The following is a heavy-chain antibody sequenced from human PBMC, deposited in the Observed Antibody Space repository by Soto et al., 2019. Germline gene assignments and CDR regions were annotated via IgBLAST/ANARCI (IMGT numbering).Heavy chain of an antibody. CDR1: GYSFTNND. V-gene: IGHV1-69*13. D-gene: IGHD6-13*01. CDR2: IIPIFGTA. Sequence: SVKVSCKASGYSFTNNDVSWGRQAPGQGLEWMGGIIPIFGTANYAQKFQGRVTITADESTSTAYMELSSLRSEDTAVYYCARPSKPYSSSWYGFDPWGQGTLVTVSS. CDR3: ARPSKPYSSSWYGFDP. J-gene: IGHJ5*02.